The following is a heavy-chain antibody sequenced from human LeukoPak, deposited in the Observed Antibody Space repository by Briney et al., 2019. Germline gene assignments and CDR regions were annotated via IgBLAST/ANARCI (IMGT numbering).Heavy chain of an antibody. V-gene: IGHV3-21*04. CDR2: IGTSTSYI. CDR3: ARDSYGYFDY. D-gene: IGHD5-18*01. J-gene: IGHJ4*02. CDR1: GFTFSTYI. Sequence: GGSLRLSCAASGFTFSTYIMNWVRQTPGKGLEWVSSIGTSTSYIYYADSVKGRFTISRDNSKNTLYLQMNSLRAEDTAVYYCARDSYGYFDYWGQGTLVTVSS.